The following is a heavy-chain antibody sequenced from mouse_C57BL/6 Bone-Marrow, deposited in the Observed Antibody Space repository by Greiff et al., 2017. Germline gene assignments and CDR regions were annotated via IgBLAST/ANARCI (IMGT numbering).Heavy chain of an antibody. D-gene: IGHD2-5*01. Sequence: QVQLQQSGAELVKPGASVKISCKASGYAFSSYWMNWVKQRPGKGLEWIGQIYPGDGDTNYNGKFKGKATLTADKSSSTAYMQLSSLTSEDSAVYFCARAPYSTPWFAYWGQGTLVTVSA. CDR2: IYPGDGDT. CDR1: GYAFSSYW. J-gene: IGHJ3*01. CDR3: ARAPYSTPWFAY. V-gene: IGHV1-80*01.